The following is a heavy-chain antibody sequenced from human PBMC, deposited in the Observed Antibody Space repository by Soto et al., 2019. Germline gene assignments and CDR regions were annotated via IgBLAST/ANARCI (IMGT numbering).Heavy chain of an antibody. CDR1: GGSFSGYY. CDR2: INHSGST. D-gene: IGHD2-15*01. J-gene: IGHJ3*02. V-gene: IGHV4-34*01. Sequence: SETLSLTCAVYGGSFSGYYWSWIRQPPGKGLEWIGEINHSGSTNYNPSLKSRVTISVDTSKNQFSLKLSSVTAADTAVYYCAGIVVVVAAFDAFDIWGQGTMVTV. CDR3: AGIVVVVAAFDAFDI.